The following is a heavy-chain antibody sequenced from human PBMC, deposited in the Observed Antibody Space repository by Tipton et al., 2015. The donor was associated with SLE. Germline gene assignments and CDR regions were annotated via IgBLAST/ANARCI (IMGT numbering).Heavy chain of an antibody. D-gene: IGHD4-17*01. V-gene: IGHV4-59*11. CDR1: GGSISSHY. J-gene: IGHJ4*02. Sequence: TLSLTCTVSGGSISSHYWSWIRQPPGKGLEWIGYIYYSGSTNYNPSLKSRVTISVDTSKNQFSLKLSSVTAADTAVYYCARGVEGDYAFDYWGQGTLVTVSS. CDR3: ARGVEGDYAFDY. CDR2: IYYSGST.